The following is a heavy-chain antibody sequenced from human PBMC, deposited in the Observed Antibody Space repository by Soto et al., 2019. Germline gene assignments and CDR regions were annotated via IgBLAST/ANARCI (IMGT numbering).Heavy chain of an antibody. D-gene: IGHD3-22*01. V-gene: IGHV3-23*01. Sequence: GGSLRLSCAASGFTFSSYAMSWVRQAPGKGLEWISVISGSGARTNYADPVKGRFTISRDNAKNSLYLQMNSLRAEDTAVYYCATLRDYYDSSDFDYWGQGTLVTVSS. CDR3: ATLRDYYDSSDFDY. CDR2: ISGSGART. CDR1: GFTFSSYA. J-gene: IGHJ4*02.